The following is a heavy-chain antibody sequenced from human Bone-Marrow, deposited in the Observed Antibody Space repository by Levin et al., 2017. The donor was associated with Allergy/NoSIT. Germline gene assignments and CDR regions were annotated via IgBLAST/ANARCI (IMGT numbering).Heavy chain of an antibody. CDR3: ARDSKAYCSSSSCYRVNWFDS. Sequence: PWASVKVSCKAYGYSFTTYALNWVRQAPGQGLEWMGWINTNTGDPLYAQGFTGRFVFSLDTSLSTAYLQISSLEAEDSAVYYCARDSKAYCSSSSCYRVNWFDSWGQGTLVTVSS. V-gene: IGHV7-4-1*02. J-gene: IGHJ5*01. CDR1: GYSFTTYA. D-gene: IGHD2-2*01. CDR2: INTNTGDP.